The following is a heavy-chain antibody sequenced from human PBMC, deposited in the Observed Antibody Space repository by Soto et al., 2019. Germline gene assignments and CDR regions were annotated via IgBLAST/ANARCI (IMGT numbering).Heavy chain of an antibody. CDR1: GFTVSGNY. V-gene: IGHV3-53*01. CDR3: AKVHRGDYVWGSYPPLGLDV. Sequence: EVQLVESGGGLIQPGGSLRLSCTAYGFTVSGNYMTWVRQAPGKGLEWVSLIYSSGTTYYAESVKGRFTISRDSAKNVLYLQMNSLRAEDTAMYYCAKVHRGDYVWGSYPPLGLDVWGQGTTVTVSS. J-gene: IGHJ6*02. CDR2: IYSSGTT. D-gene: IGHD3-16*01.